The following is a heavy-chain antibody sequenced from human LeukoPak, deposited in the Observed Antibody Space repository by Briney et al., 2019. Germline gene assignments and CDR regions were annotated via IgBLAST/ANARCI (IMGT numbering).Heavy chain of an antibody. J-gene: IGHJ5*02. Sequence: GESLKISCKGSGYIFTSYWIGWVRQMPGKGLEWMGIIYPGDSDTRYSPSFQGQVTISADKSINTAYLQWNSLKASDTAMYYCARQVVPAALSNWFDPWGQGTLVTVSS. D-gene: IGHD2-2*01. CDR1: GYIFTSYW. V-gene: IGHV5-51*01. CDR2: IYPGDSDT. CDR3: ARQVVPAALSNWFDP.